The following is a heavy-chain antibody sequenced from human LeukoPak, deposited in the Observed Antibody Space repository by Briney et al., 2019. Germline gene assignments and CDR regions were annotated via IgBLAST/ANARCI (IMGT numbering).Heavy chain of an antibody. CDR1: GYAFIDYY. V-gene: IGHV1-2*06. CDR3: ATLYCGGDCYTNFWFDP. D-gene: IGHD2-21*02. J-gene: IGHJ5*02. Sequence: ASVKVSCKASGYAFIDYYMHWVRQAPGQGLEWMGRINPNTGGTNFAQKFQGRVTMTRDTSASTAYMELCRLTSDDTAVYYCATLYCGGDCYTNFWFDPWGQGTLVTVSS. CDR2: INPNTGGT.